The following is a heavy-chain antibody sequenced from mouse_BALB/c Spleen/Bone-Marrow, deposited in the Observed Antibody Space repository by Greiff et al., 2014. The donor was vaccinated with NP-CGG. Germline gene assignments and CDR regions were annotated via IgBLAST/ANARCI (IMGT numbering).Heavy chain of an antibody. D-gene: IGHD2-2*01. J-gene: IGHJ3*01. Sequence: VQLQQSGAELAKPGASVKMSCKASGYTFTSYWMHWVKQRPGQGLEWIGYINPSTGYTEYNQKFKDKATLTADKSSSTAYMQLSSLTSEDAAVYYCARAGGGYNEFAYGGQGTLLTVAA. CDR2: INPSTGYT. CDR1: GYTFTSYW. V-gene: IGHV1-7*01. CDR3: ARAGGGYNEFAY.